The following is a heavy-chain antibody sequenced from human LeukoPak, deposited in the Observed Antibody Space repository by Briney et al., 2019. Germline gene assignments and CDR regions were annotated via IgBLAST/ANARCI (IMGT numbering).Heavy chain of an antibody. J-gene: IGHJ5*02. CDR1: GYTFTSYG. D-gene: IGHD3-3*01. V-gene: IGHV1-18*01. CDR3: ARGNYDFWSGYYTGRDLLNWFDP. CDR2: ISAYNGNT. Sequence: ASVKVSCKASGYTFTSYGISWVRQAPGQGLEWMGWISAYNGNTNYAQKLQGRVTMTTDTSTSTAYMELRSLRSDDTAVCYCARGNYDFWSGYYTGRDLLNWFDPWGQGTLVTVSS.